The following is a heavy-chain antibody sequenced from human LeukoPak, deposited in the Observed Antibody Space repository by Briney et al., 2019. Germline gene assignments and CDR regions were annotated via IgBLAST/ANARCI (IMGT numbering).Heavy chain of an antibody. V-gene: IGHV4-31*03. J-gene: IGHJ4*02. D-gene: IGHD3-22*01. CDR3: ARGGYYDSSGCYYSLEYYFDY. CDR2: IYYSGST. CDR1: GGSISSGGYY. Sequence: PSQTLSLTCTVSGGSISSGGYYWSWIRQHPGKGLEWIGYIYYSGSTYYNPSLKSRVTISVDTSKNQFSLKLSSVTAADTAMYYCARGGYYDSSGCYYSLEYYFDYWGQGTLVTVSS.